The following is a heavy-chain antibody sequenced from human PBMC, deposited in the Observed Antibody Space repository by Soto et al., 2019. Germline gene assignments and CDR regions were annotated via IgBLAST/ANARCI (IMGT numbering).Heavy chain of an antibody. CDR2: ISGSGGST. Sequence: EVQLLESGGGLVQPGGSLRLSCAASGFTFSSYAMSWVRQAPGKGLAWVSAISGSGGSTYYADSVKGRFTISRDDSKNPLYLQMKSLRAEDTAVYYCAKDHSTMIVVVITYFDYWGQGTLVTVSS. CDR3: AKDHSTMIVVVITYFDY. V-gene: IGHV3-23*01. J-gene: IGHJ4*02. D-gene: IGHD3-22*01. CDR1: GFTFSSYA.